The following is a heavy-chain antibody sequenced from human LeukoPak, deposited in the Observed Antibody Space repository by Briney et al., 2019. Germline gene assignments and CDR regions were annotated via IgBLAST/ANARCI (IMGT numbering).Heavy chain of an antibody. Sequence: GGSLRLSCAASGFTFSSYAMSWVRQAPGKGLEWVSTISGSGGSTYYADSVKGRFAISRDNSKNTLYLQMNSLRAEDTAVYYCAKVYSSDWPKGYFDYWGQGTLVTVSS. CDR2: ISGSGGST. J-gene: IGHJ4*02. CDR3: AKVYSSDWPKGYFDY. CDR1: GFTFSSYA. V-gene: IGHV3-23*01. D-gene: IGHD6-19*01.